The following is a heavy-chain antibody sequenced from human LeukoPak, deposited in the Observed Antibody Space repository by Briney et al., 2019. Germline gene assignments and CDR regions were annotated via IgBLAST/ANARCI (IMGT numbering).Heavy chain of an antibody. CDR3: ARIGRRGYFDF. J-gene: IGHJ2*01. D-gene: IGHD1-14*01. CDR1: GASISDYY. CDR2: LLYSGST. Sequence: SETLSVNCNVSGASISDYYWSWVRQSPEKGLEWIASLLYSGSTHYNPSLRSRVAISGDTSNNQFSLKLTSVTTADTAVYFCARIGRRGYFDFWGRGTLVTVSS. V-gene: IGHV4-59*01.